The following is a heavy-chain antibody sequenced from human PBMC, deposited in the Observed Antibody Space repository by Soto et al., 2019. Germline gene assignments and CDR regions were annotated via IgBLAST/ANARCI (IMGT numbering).Heavy chain of an antibody. J-gene: IGHJ6*02. CDR3: ARGFSLNYYYYGMDV. CDR1: GFTFSSYG. D-gene: IGHD3-3*01. Sequence: GGSLRLSCAASGFTFSSYGMHWVRQAPGKGLEWVAVIWYDGSNKYYADSVKGRFTISRDNSKNTLYLQMNSLRAEDTAVYYCARGFSLNYYYYGMDVWGQGTTVTVSS. V-gene: IGHV3-33*01. CDR2: IWYDGSNK.